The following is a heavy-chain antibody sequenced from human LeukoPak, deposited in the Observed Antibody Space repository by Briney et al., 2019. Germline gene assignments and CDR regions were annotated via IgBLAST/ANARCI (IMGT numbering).Heavy chain of an antibody. Sequence: GGSLRLSCAASGFTFSRYAMNWVRQAPGKGLEWVSVITGNAGLIAYADSVKGRFTISRDNYKNTLYLQMNSLSAEDTARYYCAKDRIPDGYNSIDYWGQGTPVTVSS. V-gene: IGHV3-23*01. CDR3: AKDRIPDGYNSIDY. CDR2: ITGNAGLI. CDR1: GFTFSRYA. D-gene: IGHD5-24*01. J-gene: IGHJ4*02.